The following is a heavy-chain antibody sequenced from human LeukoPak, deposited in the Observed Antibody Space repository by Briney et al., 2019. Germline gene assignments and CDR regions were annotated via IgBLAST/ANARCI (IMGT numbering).Heavy chain of an antibody. CDR3: AKHLWFGDTGYFDS. V-gene: IGHV1-2*02. CDR1: GYTFTGYY. J-gene: IGHJ4*02. Sequence: GASVKVSCKASGYTFTGYYMHWVRQAPGQGLEWMGWINPNSGGTNYAQKFQGRVTMTRDTSISTAYMELSRLRSDDTAVYYCAKHLWFGDTGYFDSWGQGTLVVVSS. CDR2: INPNSGGT. D-gene: IGHD3-10*01.